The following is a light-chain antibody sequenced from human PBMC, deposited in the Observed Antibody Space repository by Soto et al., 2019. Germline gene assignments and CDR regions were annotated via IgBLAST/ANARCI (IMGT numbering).Light chain of an antibody. V-gene: IGKV3-20*01. CDR3: QQYSISPRT. J-gene: IGKJ1*01. CDR2: GAS. CDR1: QSVSSY. Sequence: EIVLTQSPGTLSLSPGERATLSCRASQSVSSYLAWYQQKPGQAPRPLIYGASSRATGIPDRFSGSGSGTDFTLTISILEPEDFAVYYCQQYSISPRTFGQGTKVEIK.